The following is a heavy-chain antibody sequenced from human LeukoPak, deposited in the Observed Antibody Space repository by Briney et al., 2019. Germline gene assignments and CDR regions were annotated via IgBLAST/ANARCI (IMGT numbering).Heavy chain of an antibody. CDR1: GYTFTSYA. CDR2: INAGNGNT. CDR3: ARKGTGLGGYYHYGMDV. V-gene: IGHV1-3*01. D-gene: IGHD7-27*01. J-gene: IGHJ6*02. Sequence: ASVKVSCKASGYTFTSYAMHWVRQAPGQRLEWMGWINAGNGNTKYSQKFQGRVTITRDTSASTAYMELSSLRSEDTAVYYCARKGTGLGGYYHYGMDVWGQGTTVTVSS.